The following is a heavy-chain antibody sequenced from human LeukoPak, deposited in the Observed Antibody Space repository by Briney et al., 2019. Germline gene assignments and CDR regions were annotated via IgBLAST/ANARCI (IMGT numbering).Heavy chain of an antibody. CDR2: TSYDGSYN. V-gene: IGHV3-30*04. CDR3: AKDDNWLQFES. J-gene: IGHJ5*01. D-gene: IGHD5-24*01. Sequence: PGGSLRLSCAASGFSFSYFAMYWVRQAPGKGLEWVALTSYDGSYNYYTDSVKGRFSVSRDNSKNTLYLQMNSLRAEDTAVYYCAKDDNWLQFESWGQGTLVTVSS. CDR1: GFSFSYFA.